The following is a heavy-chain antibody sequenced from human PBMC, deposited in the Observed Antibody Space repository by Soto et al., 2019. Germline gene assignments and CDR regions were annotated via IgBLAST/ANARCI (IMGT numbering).Heavy chain of an antibody. V-gene: IGHV4-59*01. Sequence: SEPLSLTCTVSGGSISSYYWSWIRQPPGKGLEWIGYIYYNGSTNYNPSLKGRVTISVDASKNQFSLKLNSVTAADTAVYSCARGSNWHNGFDPWGQGTQVTVSS. J-gene: IGHJ5*02. CDR2: IYYNGST. CDR3: ARGSNWHNGFDP. D-gene: IGHD3-10*01. CDR1: GGSISSYY.